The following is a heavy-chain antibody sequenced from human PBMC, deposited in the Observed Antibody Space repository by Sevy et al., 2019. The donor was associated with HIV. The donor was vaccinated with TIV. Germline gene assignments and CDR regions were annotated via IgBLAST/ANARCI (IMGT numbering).Heavy chain of an antibody. CDR1: GFTFGPYA. J-gene: IGHJ4*02. Sequence: GGSLRLSCAASGFTFGPYAMSWFRQAPGKGLEWVAFIRGKPFGGTTEYAASVKDRFTISRDDSKSIAYLEMNSLKIEDTAVYYCAWEAGVVLVVAAYHFDYWGLGTLVTVSS. D-gene: IGHD2-15*01. CDR2: IRGKPFGGTT. V-gene: IGHV3-49*03. CDR3: AWEAGVVLVVAAYHFDY.